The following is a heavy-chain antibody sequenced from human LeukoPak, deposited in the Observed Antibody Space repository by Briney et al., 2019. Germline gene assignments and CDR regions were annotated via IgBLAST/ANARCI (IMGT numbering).Heavy chain of an antibody. Sequence: SETLSLTCTVSGGSISSYYWSWIRQPPGKGLEWIGYIYYSGSTNYNPSLKSRVTISVDTSKNQFSLKLSSVTAADTAVYYCARSITTLNWFDPWGQGTLVTVSS. J-gene: IGHJ5*02. CDR1: GGSISSYY. V-gene: IGHV4-59*08. D-gene: IGHD4-11*01. CDR2: IYYSGST. CDR3: ARSITTLNWFDP.